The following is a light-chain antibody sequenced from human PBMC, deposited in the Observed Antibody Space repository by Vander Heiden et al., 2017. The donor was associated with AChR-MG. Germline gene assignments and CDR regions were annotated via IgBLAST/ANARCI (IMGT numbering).Light chain of an antibody. CDR2: SNN. J-gene: IGLJ3*02. V-gene: IGLV1-44*01. CDR3: AAWDDSLNGYWV. Sequence: QSVLTQPPSASGTPGQRVTISCSGSSSNIGTNSVNWYQQLSGAAPKLLIYSNNLRPSGVPDRFSGSKSGTSAALAISGLQSDDEADYYCAAWDDSLNGYWVFGGGTKLTVL. CDR1: SSNIGTNS.